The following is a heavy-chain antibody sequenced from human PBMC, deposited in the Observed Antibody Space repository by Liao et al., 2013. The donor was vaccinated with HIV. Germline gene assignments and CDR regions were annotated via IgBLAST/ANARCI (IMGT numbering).Heavy chain of an antibody. CDR2: IYFIGST. D-gene: IGHD2-8*01. J-gene: IGHJ4*02. CDR3: VSLTNGGFRILDY. V-gene: IGHV4-30-4*08. Sequence: QVQLQESGPGLVKPSQTLSLTCTVSGGSISSGDYYWSWIRQPPGKGLEWIGYIYFIGSTYYNPSLKSRVTISVDTSKNQFSLRLSSVTAADTAVYYCVSLTNGGFRILDYWGQGTLVTVSS. CDR1: GGSISSGDYY.